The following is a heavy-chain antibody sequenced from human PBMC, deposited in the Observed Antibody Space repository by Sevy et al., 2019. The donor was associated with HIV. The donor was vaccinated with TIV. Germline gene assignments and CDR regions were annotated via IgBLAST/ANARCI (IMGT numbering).Heavy chain of an antibody. J-gene: IGHJ6*02. CDR3: ARDLEFGYSYGTYYYYGMDV. V-gene: IGHV3-33*01. Sequence: GGSLRLSCAASAFTFSSYGMHWVRQAPGKGLEWVAVIWYDESNKNYADSVKGRFTISRDNSKNTLYLQMNSLRVEDTAVYYCARDLEFGYSYGTYYYYGMDVWGQGTTVTVSS. CDR2: IWYDESNK. D-gene: IGHD5-18*01. CDR1: AFTFSSYG.